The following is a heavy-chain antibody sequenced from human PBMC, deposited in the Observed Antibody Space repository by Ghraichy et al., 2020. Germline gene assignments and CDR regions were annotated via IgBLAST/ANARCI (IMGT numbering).Heavy chain of an antibody. CDR2: ISSSSSYI. Sequence: GGSLRLSCAASGFTFSSYSMNWVRQAPGKGLEWVSSISSSSSYIYYADSVKGRFTISRDNAKNSLYLQMNSLRAEDTAVYYCARGGLPAAIGYYYYGMDVWGQGTTVTVSS. CDR1: GFTFSSYS. D-gene: IGHD2-2*02. J-gene: IGHJ6*02. CDR3: ARGGLPAAIGYYYYGMDV. V-gene: IGHV3-21*01.